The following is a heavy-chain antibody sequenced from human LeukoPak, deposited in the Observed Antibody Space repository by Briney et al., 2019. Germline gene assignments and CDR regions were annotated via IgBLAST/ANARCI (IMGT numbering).Heavy chain of an antibody. CDR1: GYSISSGYS. CDR3: ARRPHCSSTICYTRWFDP. Sequence: PSETLSLTCAVSGYSISSGYSWGWIRQPPGKGLEWIGSIYHSGSTYYNPSLKSRVTISVDTSKNQFSLKLSSVTAADTAVYYCARRPHCSSTICYTRWFDPWGQGTPLTVSS. D-gene: IGHD2-2*02. V-gene: IGHV4-38-2*01. CDR2: IYHSGST. J-gene: IGHJ5*02.